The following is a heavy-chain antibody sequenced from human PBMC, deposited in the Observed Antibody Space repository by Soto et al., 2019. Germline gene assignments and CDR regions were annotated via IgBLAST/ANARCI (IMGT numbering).Heavy chain of an antibody. V-gene: IGHV1-8*01. Sequence: ASVKVSCKASGDTFTTYDINWVRQATGHGLEWMGWINPNSGNIGYAQRFQGRVTMTRDTAIRTAYMEVSSLRSDDTAVYYCARHRFNYYDDTVYYYFDYWGQGTLVTV. CDR2: INPNSGNI. J-gene: IGHJ4*02. D-gene: IGHD3-22*01. CDR1: GDTFTTYD. CDR3: ARHRFNYYDDTVYYYFDY.